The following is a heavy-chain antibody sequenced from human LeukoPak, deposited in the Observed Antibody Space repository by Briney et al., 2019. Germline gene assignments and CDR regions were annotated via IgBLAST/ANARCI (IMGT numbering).Heavy chain of an antibody. D-gene: IGHD1/OR15-1a*01. CDR3: AREGRTQLNWINAMSYYYYYYYMDV. J-gene: IGHJ6*03. Sequence: GGSLRLSCAASGFTFSSYAMHWVRQAPGKGLEWVAVISYDGSNKYYADSVKGRFTISRDNSKNTLYLQMNSLRAEDTAVYYCAREGRTQLNWINAMSYYYYYYYMDVWGKGTTVTVSS. V-gene: IGHV3-30*17. CDR2: ISYDGSNK. CDR1: GFTFSSYA.